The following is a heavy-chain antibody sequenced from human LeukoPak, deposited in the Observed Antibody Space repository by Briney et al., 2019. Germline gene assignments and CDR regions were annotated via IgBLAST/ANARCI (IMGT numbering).Heavy chain of an antibody. J-gene: IGHJ6*02. V-gene: IGHV3-23*01. D-gene: IGHD2-2*01. CDR1: GFTFSSYA. CDR2: ISGSGGST. CDR3: ARDAIYCSSTSRYRRNNYHYYGMDV. Sequence: PGGSLRLSCAASGFTFSSYAMSWVRQAPGKGLEWVSAISGSGGSTYYADSVKGRFTISRDNSKNTLYLQMNSLRAEDTAVYYCARDAIYCSSTSRYRRNNYHYYGMDVWGQGTTVTVSS.